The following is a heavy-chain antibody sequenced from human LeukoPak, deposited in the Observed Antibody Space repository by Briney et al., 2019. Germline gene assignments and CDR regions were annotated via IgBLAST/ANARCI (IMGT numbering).Heavy chain of an antibody. V-gene: IGHV3-74*01. CDR3: AKLGYDSSGYGPYYFDY. CDR2: INRGGSRT. J-gene: IGHJ4*02. CDR1: GFTFSNHW. Sequence: GGSLRLSCAASGFTFSNHWMHWVRQAPGKGLMWVSRINRGGSRTDYADSVKGRFTISRDDAKNSLYLQMNSLRAEDTALYYCAKLGYDSSGYGPYYFDYWGQGTLVTVSS. D-gene: IGHD3-22*01.